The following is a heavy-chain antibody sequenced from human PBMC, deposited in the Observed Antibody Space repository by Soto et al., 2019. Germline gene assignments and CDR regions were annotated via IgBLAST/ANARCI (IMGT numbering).Heavy chain of an antibody. CDR3: ARVKSLAGHY. V-gene: IGHV3-7*05. CDR2: IKQDGSDK. Sequence: EVQLVESGGGLVQPGGSLRLSCAASGFTFSTYCMSWVRQAPGKGLEWVANIKQDGSDKYYVDSVKGRFTISRDNAKNSLYLQMNGLRAEDTAVYYCARVKSLAGHYWGQGTLVTVSS. J-gene: IGHJ4*02. D-gene: IGHD2-15*01. CDR1: GFTFSTYC.